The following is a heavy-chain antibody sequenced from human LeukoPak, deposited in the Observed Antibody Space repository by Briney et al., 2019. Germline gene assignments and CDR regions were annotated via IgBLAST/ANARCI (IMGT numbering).Heavy chain of an antibody. CDR1: GFTFADYA. CDR2: IGVRGGSS. V-gene: IGHV3-23*01. D-gene: IGHD5-24*01. J-gene: IGHJ4*02. CDR3: ARVADGDKYGGRDY. Sequence: GGSLRLSCAASGFTFADYAMTWVRQAPGKGLEWVSVIGVRGGSSYYADSAKGRFTISRDNSKDTLYLQMNSLRVEDTAVYYCARVADGDKYGGRDYWGQGALVIVSS.